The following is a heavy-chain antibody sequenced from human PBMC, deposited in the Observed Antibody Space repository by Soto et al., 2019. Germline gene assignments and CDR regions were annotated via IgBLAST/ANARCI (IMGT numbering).Heavy chain of an antibody. J-gene: IGHJ4*02. CDR1: GFTFNNYG. V-gene: IGHV3-23*01. D-gene: IGHD4-17*01. Sequence: GGSLRLSCAASGFTFNNYGMNWVRQAPGKGLEWVATISASGDDTYYADSVKGRFTISRDNSKNTLSLQMNSLRAEDTAVYFCAKENTSDFGDYVDSWGQGTLVTVSS. CDR2: ISASGDDT. CDR3: AKENTSDFGDYVDS.